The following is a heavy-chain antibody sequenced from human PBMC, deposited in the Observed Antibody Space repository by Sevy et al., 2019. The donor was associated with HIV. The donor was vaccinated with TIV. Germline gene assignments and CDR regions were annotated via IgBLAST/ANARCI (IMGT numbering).Heavy chain of an antibody. CDR2: ISYDGSNK. CDR1: GFTFSSYG. V-gene: IGHV3-30*18. D-gene: IGHD3-10*01. Sequence: GGSLRLSCAASGFTFSSYGMHWVRQAPGKGLEWVAVISYDGSNKYYADSVKGRFTISRDNSKNTLYLQMNSLRAEDTAVYYCAKDQGWFGYLHRMDVWGQGTTVTVSS. J-gene: IGHJ6*02. CDR3: AKDQGWFGYLHRMDV.